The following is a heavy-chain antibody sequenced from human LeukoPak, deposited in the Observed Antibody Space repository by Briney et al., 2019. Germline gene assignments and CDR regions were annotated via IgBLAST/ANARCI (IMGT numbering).Heavy chain of an antibody. Sequence: PSETLSLTCTVSNDSMINYYWSWIRQSPGKGLEWIGYIYYSGSTKNPSLKGRVTILLDMSKNQFSLKLSSVSAADTAVYYCARGYYFMDVWGKGTRVTVSS. V-gene: IGHV4-59*08. CDR1: NDSMINYY. CDR2: IYYSGST. CDR3: ARGYYFMDV. J-gene: IGHJ6*03.